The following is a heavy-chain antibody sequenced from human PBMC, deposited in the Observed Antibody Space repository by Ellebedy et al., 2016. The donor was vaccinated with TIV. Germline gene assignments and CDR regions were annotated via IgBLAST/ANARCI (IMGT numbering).Heavy chain of an antibody. CDR2: IIPILGIA. CDR3: ARPKTRIAVAGTSFDY. Sequence: SEKVSCXASGYTFTGYYMHWVRQAPGQGLEWMGRIIPILGIANYAQKFQGRVTITADKSTSTAYMELSSLRSEDTAVYYCARPKTRIAVAGTSFDYWGQGTLVTVSS. V-gene: IGHV1-69*02. J-gene: IGHJ4*02. D-gene: IGHD6-19*01. CDR1: GYTFTGYY.